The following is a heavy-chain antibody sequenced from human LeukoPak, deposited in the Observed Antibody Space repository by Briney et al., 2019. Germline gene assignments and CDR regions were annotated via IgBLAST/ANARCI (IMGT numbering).Heavy chain of an antibody. CDR3: ARSSITMVRGVAGTPLGW. V-gene: IGHV1-8*01. D-gene: IGHD3-10*01. CDR1: GYTFTSYD. CDR2: MNPNSGNT. Sequence: ASVKVSCKASGYTFTSYDINWVRQATGQGPEWMGWMNPNSGNTGYAQKFQGRVTMTRNTSISTAYMELSSLRPEDTAVYYCARSSITMVRGVAGTPLGWWGQGTLVTVSS. J-gene: IGHJ4*02.